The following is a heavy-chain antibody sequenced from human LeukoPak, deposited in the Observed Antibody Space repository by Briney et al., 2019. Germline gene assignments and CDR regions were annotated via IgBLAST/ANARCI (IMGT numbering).Heavy chain of an antibody. V-gene: IGHV4-39*01. CDR1: GGSITNSDYF. D-gene: IGHD3-9*01. J-gene: IGHJ6*02. CDR2: VDYSGRT. CDR3: ARAGLRFFDWSQNYYYGMDV. Sequence: PSETLSLTCTASGGSITNSDYFWGWIRQPPGKGLEWIGNVDYSGRTHYNPSLMSRVTIYADNSKNQFSLKLSSVTAADTAVYYCARAGLRFFDWSQNYYYGMDVWGQGNTVTVSS.